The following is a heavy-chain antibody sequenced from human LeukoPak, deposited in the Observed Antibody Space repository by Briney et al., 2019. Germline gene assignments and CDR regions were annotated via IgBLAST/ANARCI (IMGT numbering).Heavy chain of an antibody. CDR1: GGSINSYY. V-gene: IGHV4-59*01. D-gene: IGHD5-12*01. CDR3: ARVLQRGNHGYGDLDH. J-gene: IGHJ4*02. Sequence: PSETLSLTCTVSGGSINSYYWSWIRQPPGKRLELIGFILSSGSTNYNPSLKSRVAISLDTPQNQFSLKLTSLTAADTAVYYCARVLQRGNHGYGDLDHWGQGTLVTVSS. CDR2: ILSSGST.